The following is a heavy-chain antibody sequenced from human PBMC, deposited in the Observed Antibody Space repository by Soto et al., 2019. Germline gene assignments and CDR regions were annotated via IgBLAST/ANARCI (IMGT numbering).Heavy chain of an antibody. CDR1: GFTFDDYT. J-gene: IGHJ4*02. Sequence: HPGGSLRLSCAASGFTFDDYTMHWVRQAPGKGLEWVSLISWDGGSTYYADSVKGRFTISRDNSKNSLYLQMNSLRTEDTALYYCAKATPRHSSGYYFDNPDFDYWGQGTLVTVSS. D-gene: IGHD3-22*01. CDR2: ISWDGGST. V-gene: IGHV3-43*01. CDR3: AKATPRHSSGYYFDNPDFDY.